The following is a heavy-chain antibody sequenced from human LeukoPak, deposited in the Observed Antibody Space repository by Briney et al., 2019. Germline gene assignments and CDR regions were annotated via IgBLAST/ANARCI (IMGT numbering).Heavy chain of an antibody. J-gene: IGHJ4*02. Sequence: ASVKVSCKASGYTFTSYGISWVRQAPRQGLEWMGWISAYNGNTNYPQKLQGRVTMTTDTSTSTAYMELRSLRSDDTAVYYCARCPDPYGSGSYYSDYWGQGTLVTVSS. CDR3: ARCPDPYGSGSYYSDY. D-gene: IGHD3-10*01. CDR2: ISAYNGNT. CDR1: GYTFTSYG. V-gene: IGHV1-18*04.